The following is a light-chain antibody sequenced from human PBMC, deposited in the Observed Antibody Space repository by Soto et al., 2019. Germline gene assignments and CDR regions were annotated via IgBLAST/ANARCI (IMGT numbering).Light chain of an antibody. V-gene: IGKV2-30*02. CDR2: KVS. CDR1: QGLVHSDGNTY. CDR3: MQATHWPIT. J-gene: IGKJ5*01. Sequence: DLLVHQSSLTLPFTLGQPTSISGGFGQGLVHSDGNTYLNWFQQRPGRSPRRLIYKVSNRDSGVPARFSGSGSGTDFALKISRVEADDVGVYYCMQATHWPITFGQGTRLEIK.